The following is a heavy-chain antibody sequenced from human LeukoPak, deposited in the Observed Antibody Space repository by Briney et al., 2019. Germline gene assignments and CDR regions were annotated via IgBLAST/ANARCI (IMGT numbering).Heavy chain of an antibody. J-gene: IGHJ6*03. CDR1: GYSFTSYW. CDR2: IYPGDSDT. Sequence: GESLKISCKGSGYSFTSYWIGWVRQMPGKGLEWMGIIYPGDSDTRYSPSFQGQVTISADKSISTAYLQWSSLKASDTAMYYCASLGLEPYYYYYMDVWGKGTTVTVSS. D-gene: IGHD1-1*01. CDR3: ASLGLEPYYYYYMDV. V-gene: IGHV5-51*01.